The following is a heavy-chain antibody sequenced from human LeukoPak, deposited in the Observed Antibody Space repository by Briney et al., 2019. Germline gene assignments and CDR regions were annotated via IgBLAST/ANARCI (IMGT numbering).Heavy chain of an antibody. V-gene: IGHV3-21*01. CDR2: ISSSSSYI. J-gene: IGHJ6*03. D-gene: IGHD3-10*02. Sequence: PGGSLRLSCAASGFTSSSYSMNWVRQAPGKGLGWVSSISSSSSYIYYADSVKGRFTISRDNAKNSLYLQMNSLRAEDTAVYYCARDVRGYYYYYMDVWGKGTTVTVSS. CDR3: ARDVRGYYYYYMDV. CDR1: GFTSSSYS.